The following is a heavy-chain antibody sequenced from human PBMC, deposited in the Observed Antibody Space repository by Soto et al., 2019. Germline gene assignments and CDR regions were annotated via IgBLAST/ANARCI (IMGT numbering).Heavy chain of an antibody. D-gene: IGHD6-19*01. CDR2: FSYDGHTK. J-gene: IGHJ3*01. Sequence: QLQLVESGGGVVQPEKSLRLSCEASGFTFSAFGMHWVRQAPGKGLEWVAGFSYDGHTKYYANPVKGRFSISSDNSRNALYLSIDSLRAEDTAMYYCSREWSAVTGTPFDLWGKGTMVIVSS. CDR3: SREWSAVTGTPFDL. CDR1: GFTFSAFG. V-gene: IGHV3-30*03.